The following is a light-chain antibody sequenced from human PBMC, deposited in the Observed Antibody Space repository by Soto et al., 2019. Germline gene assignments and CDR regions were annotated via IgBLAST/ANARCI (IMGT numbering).Light chain of an antibody. CDR3: SSYTNINTRACV. CDR1: IGDIGSYNR. V-gene: IGLV2-14*01. J-gene: IGLJ1*01. Sequence: QSVLTQPASVSGSPGQSITISWTGTIGDIGSYNRVSWYQQHPGKAPKLIIYEVTDRPSGVSNRFSGSKSGNTASLTISGLQAEDEAEYYCSSYTNINTRACVFGTGTKVTVL. CDR2: EVT.